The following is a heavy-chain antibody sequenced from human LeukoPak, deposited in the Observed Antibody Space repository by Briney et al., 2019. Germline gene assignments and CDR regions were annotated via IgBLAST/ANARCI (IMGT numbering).Heavy chain of an antibody. Sequence: GGSLRLSCAASGFTFSTYVIHWVRQAPGKGLEWVGVISYDGSNEYSADSVKGRFTISRDNSKNTLYLQMNSLRVEDTAMYYCARDPGYSSSPDAFDIWGQGTMVTVPS. V-gene: IGHV3-30*14. CDR1: GFTFSTYV. CDR2: ISYDGSNE. CDR3: ARDPGYSSSPDAFDI. D-gene: IGHD6-13*01. J-gene: IGHJ3*02.